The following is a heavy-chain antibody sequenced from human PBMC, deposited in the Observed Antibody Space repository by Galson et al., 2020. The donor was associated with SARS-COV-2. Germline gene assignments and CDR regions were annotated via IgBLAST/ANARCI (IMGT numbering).Heavy chain of an antibody. CDR3: ARLRYYDVLTGYIVDV. V-gene: IGHV1-2*02. J-gene: IGHJ6*01. Sequence: ASVKVSCKASGYTYTDYYIHWVRQAPGQGLEWMGGINPKRGGTNYAQKFEGRVTMTRDTSITTAYMELSRLRADDTAVYYCARLRYYDVLTGYIVDVWGQGTMVTVSS. CDR1: GYTYTDYY. CDR2: INPKRGGT. D-gene: IGHD3-9*01.